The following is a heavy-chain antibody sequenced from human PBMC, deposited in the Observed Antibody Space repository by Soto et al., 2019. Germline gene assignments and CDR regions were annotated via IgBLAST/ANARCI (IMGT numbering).Heavy chain of an antibody. CDR2: ISSSSFTI. Sequence: GGSLRLSCAASGFRFSDYSMNWVRQAPGRGLEWVSYISSSSFTIHYADSVEGRFAISRDNAKNSLYLQMNSLRVEDTAVYYCVRDYNDFSSGHFDYWGQGALVTVSS. D-gene: IGHD3-3*01. CDR3: VRDYNDFSSGHFDY. V-gene: IGHV3-48*01. CDR1: GFRFSDYS. J-gene: IGHJ4*02.